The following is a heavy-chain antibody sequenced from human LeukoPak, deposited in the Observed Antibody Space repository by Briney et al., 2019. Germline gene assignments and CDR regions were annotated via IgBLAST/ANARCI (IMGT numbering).Heavy chain of an antibody. J-gene: IGHJ4*02. D-gene: IGHD3-10*01. CDR2: INNYGGLT. CDR3: ARDYYGSPTH. CDR1: GFTFSSYA. V-gene: IGHV3-64*02. Sequence: GALRLSCAASGFTFSSYAMRWVRQAPGKGLEYVSAINNYGGLTYYADSVKGRFTISRDNSKRTLYLQMGSLRLEDTAVYYCARDYYGSPTHWGQGTLVTVSS.